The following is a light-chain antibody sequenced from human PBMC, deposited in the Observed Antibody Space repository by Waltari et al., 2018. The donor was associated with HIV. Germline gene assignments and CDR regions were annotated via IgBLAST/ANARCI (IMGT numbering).Light chain of an antibody. CDR2: QSS. Sequence: DIQLTQSPSTLSTSVGDRVIITCRASQTVNKWLAWYQQKLGRAPRVIIYQSSTLEIGVPSRFSGSASGVDFTLTISSLQPEDLGTYYCQQYNSLPWTFGQGTRVEV. CDR3: QQYNSLPWT. V-gene: IGKV1-5*03. J-gene: IGKJ1*01. CDR1: QTVNKW.